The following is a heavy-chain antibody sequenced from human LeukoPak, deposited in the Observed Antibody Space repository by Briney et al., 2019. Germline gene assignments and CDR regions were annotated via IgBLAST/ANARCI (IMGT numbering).Heavy chain of an antibody. CDR3: AKGLGLFDY. V-gene: IGHV3-23*01. CDR1: GFTFTDYT. CDR2: ISGSGGST. J-gene: IGHJ4*02. Sequence: GGSLRLSCAASGFTFTDYTMHWVRQAPGKGLEWVSAISGSGGSTYYADSVKGRFTISRDNSKNTLYLQMNSLRAEDTAVYYCAKGLGLFDYWGQGTLVTVSS. D-gene: IGHD1-26*01.